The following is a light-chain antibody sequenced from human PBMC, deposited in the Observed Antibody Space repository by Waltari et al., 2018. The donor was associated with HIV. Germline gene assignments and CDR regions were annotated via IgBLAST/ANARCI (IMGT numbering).Light chain of an antibody. CDR2: GVS. J-gene: IGLJ1*01. CDR1: GSDVGAHAF. Sequence: QSALTQPASVSGSPGQSITISCNGTGSDVGAHAFVSWYQHHPGKAPRLIIHGVSERPSGVSNRFSASKSGYTASLTISGLQDEDEADYHCSSYTTIASYVFGTGTKVTVL. CDR3: SSYTTIASYV. V-gene: IGLV2-14*03.